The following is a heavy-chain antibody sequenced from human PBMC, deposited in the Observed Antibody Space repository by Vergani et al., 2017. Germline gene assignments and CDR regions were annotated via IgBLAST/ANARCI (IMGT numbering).Heavy chain of an antibody. CDR3: TRVGCNSWLDY. D-gene: IGHD6-13*01. CDR1: GDSVSGNSAT. J-gene: IGHJ4*02. CDR2: TYYRSNWYY. V-gene: IGHV6-1*01. Sequence: QVQLQQSGPGLVKPSQTLSLTCAISGDSVSGNSATWNWIRHSPSRGLEWLGRTYYRSNWYYDYAVSVKSRATVYSDTSKNQFTLQLISVTPEDTAVYFCTRVGCNSWLDYWGQGTLVTVSS.